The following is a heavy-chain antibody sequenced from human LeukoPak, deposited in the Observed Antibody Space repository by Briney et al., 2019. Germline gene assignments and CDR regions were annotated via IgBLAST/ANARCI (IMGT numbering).Heavy chain of an antibody. CDR1: GFTFSSYA. Sequence: GGSLRRSCAASGFTFSSYAISWVRQAPGKGLEWVSVISGSGGSTYYADSVKGRFTISRDNSKNILYLQMNSLRAEDTALYYCARAGAMYYFDFWGQGTLVTVSS. J-gene: IGHJ4*02. D-gene: IGHD2-2*01. V-gene: IGHV3-23*01. CDR2: ISGSGGST. CDR3: ARAGAMYYFDF.